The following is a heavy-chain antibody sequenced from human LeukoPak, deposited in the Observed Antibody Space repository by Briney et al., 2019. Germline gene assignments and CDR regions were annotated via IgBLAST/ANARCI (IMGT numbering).Heavy chain of an antibody. CDR3: ARDRADPFYSYYMDV. Sequence: GGSLRLSCAASGFTFSSYWMHWVRQAPGKGLVWVSRINDDGSSTIYADSVKGRFTISRDNAKNTLYLRMNSLRAEDTAVYFCARDRADPFYSYYMDVWGKGTTVTVSS. CDR1: GFTFSSYW. CDR2: INDDGSST. J-gene: IGHJ6*03. V-gene: IGHV3-74*01.